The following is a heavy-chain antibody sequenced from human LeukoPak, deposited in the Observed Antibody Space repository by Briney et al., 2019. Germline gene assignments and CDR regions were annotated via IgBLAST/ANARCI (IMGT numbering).Heavy chain of an antibody. D-gene: IGHD6-13*01. V-gene: IGHV4-4*07. CDR2: IYTSGST. J-gene: IGHJ4*02. Sequence: SETLSLTCTVSGGSISNYYWSWIRQPAGKGLEWIGRIYTSGSTNYNPSLKSRVTMSVDTSKNQFSLKLSPVTAADTAVYYCARESRGGSSWYSAPLDYWGQGTLVTVSS. CDR3: ARESRGGSSWYSAPLDY. CDR1: GGSISNYY.